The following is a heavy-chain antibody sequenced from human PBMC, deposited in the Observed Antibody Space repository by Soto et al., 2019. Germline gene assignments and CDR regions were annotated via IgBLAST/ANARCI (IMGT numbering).Heavy chain of an antibody. CDR2: ISFDGSNK. J-gene: IGHJ6*02. V-gene: IGHV3-30*18. D-gene: IGHD3-3*01. CDR1: GFAFSTYG. Sequence: QVQLVESGGGVVQPGRSLRLSCAASGFAFSTYGIHWVRQAPGKGLEWVALISFDGSNKYYADSVKGRFTISRDNSKNTLYLQMNSLRAEDTAVYYCAKSEEAVVSRFSYYYAMDVWGRGTTVTVSS. CDR3: AKSEEAVVSRFSYYYAMDV.